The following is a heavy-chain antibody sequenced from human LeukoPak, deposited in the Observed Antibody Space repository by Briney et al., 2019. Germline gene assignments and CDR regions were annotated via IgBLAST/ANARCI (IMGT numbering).Heavy chain of an antibody. CDR1: GGSISSYH. J-gene: IGHJ4*02. CDR3: ASITIFGVARYFDY. Sequence: SETLSLTCTVSGGSISSYHWSWIRQPPGKGLEWIGYIFYSGSTNYNPSLKSRVTMSVDTSKNQFSLKLSSVTAADTAVYYCASITIFGVARYFDYWGQGTLVTVSS. D-gene: IGHD3-3*01. CDR2: IFYSGST. V-gene: IGHV4-59*01.